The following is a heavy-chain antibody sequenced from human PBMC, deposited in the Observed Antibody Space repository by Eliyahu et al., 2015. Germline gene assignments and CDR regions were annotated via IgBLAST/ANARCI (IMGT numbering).Heavy chain of an antibody. V-gene: IGHV4-34*01. CDR2: INHSGST. J-gene: IGHJ5*02. Sequence: QVQLQQWGAGLLKPSETLSLTCAVYGGSFSGYYWSWIRQPPGKGLGWIGEINHSGSTNYNPSLKSRVTISVDTSKNQFSLKLSSVTAADTAVYYCARGQENLGWFDPWGQGTLVTVSS. CDR1: GGSFSGYY. CDR3: ARGQENLGWFDP.